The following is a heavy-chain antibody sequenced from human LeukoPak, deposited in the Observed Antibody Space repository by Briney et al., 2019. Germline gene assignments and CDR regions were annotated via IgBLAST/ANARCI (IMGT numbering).Heavy chain of an antibody. V-gene: IGHV1-46*01. CDR2: INPSGGST. J-gene: IGHJ6*03. CDR1: GYTFTSYY. CDR3: ATANYYYYMDV. Sequence: ASVKVSCKASGYTFTSYYMHWVRQAPGQWLEWMGIINPSGGSTSYAQKFQGRVTMTRDKSTSTVYMELSSLRSEDTAVYYCATANYYYYMDVWGKGTTVTVSS.